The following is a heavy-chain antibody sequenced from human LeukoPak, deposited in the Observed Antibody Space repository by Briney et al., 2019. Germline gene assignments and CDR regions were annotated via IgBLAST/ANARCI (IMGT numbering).Heavy chain of an antibody. CDR2: IDPSDSYT. J-gene: IGHJ5*02. V-gene: IGHV5-10-1*01. CDR1: GYSFTSYW. Sequence: GESLKISCKGSGYSFTSYWISWVRQMPGKGLEWMGRIDPSDSYTNYSPSFQGHVTISADKSISTGYLQWSSLKASDTAMYYCARREGDWFDPWGQGTLVTVSS. CDR3: ARREGDWFDP.